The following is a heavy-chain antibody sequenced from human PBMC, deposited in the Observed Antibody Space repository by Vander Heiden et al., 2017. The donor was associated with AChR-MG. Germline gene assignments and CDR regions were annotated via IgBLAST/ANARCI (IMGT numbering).Heavy chain of an antibody. CDR3: VGEGTYEYVWGSYRPFDY. V-gene: IGHV3-30-3*01. CDR2: ISYDRSNK. CDR1: VVTLTRYA. D-gene: IGHD3-16*02. Sequence: QVQLVASGGREVQPGRSLQHYFAAAVVTLTRYATRWVRRAPGKGVEWVSVISYDRSNKYYADSVKGRFTISRDNSKNTLYLQMNSLRAEDTAVYYCVGEGTYEYVWGSYRPFDYWGQGTLVTVSS. J-gene: IGHJ4*02.